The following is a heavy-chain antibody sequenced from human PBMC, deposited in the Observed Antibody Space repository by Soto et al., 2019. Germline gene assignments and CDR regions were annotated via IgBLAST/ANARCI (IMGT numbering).Heavy chain of an antibody. CDR1: GYSFTSYW. V-gene: IGHV5-51*01. J-gene: IGHJ3*02. CDR2: IYPGDSDT. CDR3: AGIGYCSGGSCHDGAFDI. Sequence: GESLKISCKGSGYSFTSYWIGWVRQMPGKGLGWMGIIYPGDSDTRYSPSFQGQVTISADKSISTAYLQWSSLKASDTAMYYCAGIGYCSGGSCHDGAFDIWGQGTMVTVSS. D-gene: IGHD2-15*01.